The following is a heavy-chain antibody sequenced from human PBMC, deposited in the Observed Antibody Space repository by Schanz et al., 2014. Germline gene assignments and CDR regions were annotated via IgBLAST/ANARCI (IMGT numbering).Heavy chain of an antibody. J-gene: IGHJ5*02. CDR1: GGTFSTYP. V-gene: IGHV1-69*02. CDR2: FIPINGIV. CDR3: APLDYDHSVS. Sequence: EEKKPGSSMKVSCKASGGTFSTYPINWLRQAPGQELEWRERFIPINGIVNYAQRFQDRVSVTADKSTCIAYRERSSLTSDDTAVYFCAPLDYDHSVSWGQVTLGTVSS. D-gene: IGHD3-3*01.